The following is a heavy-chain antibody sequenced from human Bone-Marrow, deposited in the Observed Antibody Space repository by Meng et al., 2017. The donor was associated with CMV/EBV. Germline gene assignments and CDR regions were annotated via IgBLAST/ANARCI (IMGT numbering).Heavy chain of an antibody. Sequence: VPLQESGPALGKTSQTLSLTCSVSGDSINSGDYYWSWIRQPPGKGLEWIGYIYYSGSTYYNPSLESRLTISVDTSKNQFSLNLSSVTAADTAVYFCAKLSGSGTTSSGYHYAFDSWGQGTLVTVSS. J-gene: IGHJ5*01. V-gene: IGHV4-30-4*08. D-gene: IGHD3-22*01. CDR1: GDSINSGDYY. CDR3: AKLSGSGTTSSGYHYAFDS. CDR2: IYYSGST.